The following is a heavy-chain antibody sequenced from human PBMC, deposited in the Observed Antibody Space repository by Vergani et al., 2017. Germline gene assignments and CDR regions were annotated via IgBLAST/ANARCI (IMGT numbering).Heavy chain of an antibody. D-gene: IGHD3-9*01. CDR1: GFTFSSYW. Sequence: VQLVESGGGVVQPGRSLRLSCAASGFTFSSYWMSWVRQAPGKGLEWVANIKQDGSEKYYVDSVKGRFTISRDNAKNSLYLQMNSLRAEDTAVYYCAKPTDDYDILTGLDYWGQGTLVTVSS. CDR3: AKPTDDYDILTGLDY. J-gene: IGHJ4*02. CDR2: IKQDGSEK. V-gene: IGHV3-7*01.